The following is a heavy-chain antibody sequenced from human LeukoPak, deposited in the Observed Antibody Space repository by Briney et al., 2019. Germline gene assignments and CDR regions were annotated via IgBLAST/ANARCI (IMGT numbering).Heavy chain of an antibody. CDR3: ASDGALWVGDFTFYFDS. Sequence: ASVKVSCKASGYTFVAYFMHWVRQAPGQGLEWMGWINPNNGHTGSAQKFKGRVTMTRDTSISTVYMELTRLTSDDTAVYFCASDGALWVGDFTFYFDSWGQGSLVTVSS. V-gene: IGHV1-2*02. CDR2: INPNNGHT. D-gene: IGHD3-10*01. J-gene: IGHJ4*02. CDR1: GYTFVAYF.